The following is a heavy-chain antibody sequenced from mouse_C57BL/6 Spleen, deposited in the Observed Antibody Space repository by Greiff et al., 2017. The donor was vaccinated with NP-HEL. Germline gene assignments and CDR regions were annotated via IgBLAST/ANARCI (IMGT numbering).Heavy chain of an antibody. J-gene: IGHJ2*01. V-gene: IGHV1-81*01. CDR2: IYPRSGNT. Sequence: VMLVESGAELARPGASVKLSCKASGYTFTSYGISWVKQRTGQGLEWIGEIYPRSGNTYYNEKFKGKATLTADKSSSTAYMELRSLTSEDSAVYFCGGNYVSFDYWGQGTTLTVSS. CDR3: GGNYVSFDY. D-gene: IGHD2-1*01. CDR1: GYTFTSYG.